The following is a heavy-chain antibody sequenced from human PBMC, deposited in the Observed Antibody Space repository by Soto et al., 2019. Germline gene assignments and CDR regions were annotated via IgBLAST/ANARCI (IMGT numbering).Heavy chain of an antibody. V-gene: IGHV3-21*01. Sequence: GGSLRLSCTASGFTFSRFNMNWVRQAPGKGLEWVSSISPSSSYIYYAGSVKGRFTISRDDAKNSLYLQMNGLRAADTAVYYCARGIHFTPFDPWGQGTLVTVSS. D-gene: IGHD2-21*01. CDR1: GFTFSRFN. CDR2: ISPSSSYI. J-gene: IGHJ5*02. CDR3: ARGIHFTPFDP.